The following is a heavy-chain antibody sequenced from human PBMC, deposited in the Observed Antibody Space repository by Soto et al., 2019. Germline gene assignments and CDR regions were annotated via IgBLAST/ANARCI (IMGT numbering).Heavy chain of an antibody. V-gene: IGHV1-8*01. CDR2: MNPNSGKT. D-gene: IGHD4-17*01. CDR1: GYTFTSYD. CDR3: ARGLWPGDYEISDY. J-gene: IGHJ4*02. Sequence: QVQLVQSGAEVKKPGASVKVSCKASGYTFTSYDINWVRQATGQGLEWMGWMNPNSGKTGYAQKFQGRVTMTSNTSISTAYMELSSLRSEDTAVYYCARGLWPGDYEISDYWGQGTLVTVSS.